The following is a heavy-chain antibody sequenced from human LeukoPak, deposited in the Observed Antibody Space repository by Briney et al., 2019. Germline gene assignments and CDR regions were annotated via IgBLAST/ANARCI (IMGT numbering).Heavy chain of an antibody. CDR2: IRSKTNNYAT. Sequence: GGSLRLSCVASGFTFSGSAIHWVRRASGKGLESVGRIRSKTNNYATAYAASVKGRFTISRDDSKNTAYLQMSSLETEDTAIYYCTKPRGYGSGTYYDYWGQGTLVTVSS. CDR1: GFTFSGSA. V-gene: IGHV3-73*01. CDR3: TKPRGYGSGTYYDY. J-gene: IGHJ4*02. D-gene: IGHD3-10*01.